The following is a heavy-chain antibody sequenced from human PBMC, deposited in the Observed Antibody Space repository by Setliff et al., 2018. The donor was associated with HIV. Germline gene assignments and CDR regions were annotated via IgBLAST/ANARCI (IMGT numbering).Heavy chain of an antibody. CDR3: ARQVYHDSGYYLDH. CDR1: GYSISSGYY. D-gene: IGHD3-22*01. V-gene: IGHV4-38-2*01. J-gene: IGHJ4*02. CDR2: LFYGGST. Sequence: SETLSLTCAVSGYSISSGYYWGWIRQPPGKGLEWIGSLFYGGSTHYTPTLKSLVSISVDTSKNQFSLRLSSVTAADTALYYCARQVYHDSGYYLDHWGQGTLVTVSS.